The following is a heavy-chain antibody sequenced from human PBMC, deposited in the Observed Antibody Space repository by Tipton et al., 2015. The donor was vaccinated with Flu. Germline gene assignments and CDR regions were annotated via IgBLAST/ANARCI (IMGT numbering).Heavy chain of an antibody. Sequence: QLVQSGAEMKKPGASVKVSCKASGYTLTGYYMHWVRQAPGQGLEWMGWNNPNSGGTNSAQTFQGRVTMTRDTSINTVYVEMTSLTSDDTDVYYCATVKPTGYLGTDAGGFDTWGQGALVSVSS. CDR2: NNPNSGGT. V-gene: IGHV1-2*02. CDR3: ATVKPTGYLGTDAGGFDT. CDR1: GYTLTGYY. D-gene: IGHD5-18*01. J-gene: IGHJ5*02.